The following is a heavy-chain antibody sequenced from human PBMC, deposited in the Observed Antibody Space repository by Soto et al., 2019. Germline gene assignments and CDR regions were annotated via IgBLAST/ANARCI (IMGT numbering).Heavy chain of an antibody. J-gene: IGHJ4*02. CDR2: IYYSGST. Sequence: SETLSLTCTVSGGSISSGDYYWSWIRQPPGKGLEWIGYIYYSGSTYYNPSLKSRVTISVDTSKNQFSLKLSSVTAADTAVYYCARGTRYYDFWSGYYPDYWGQGTLVTVSS. CDR1: GGSISSGDYY. V-gene: IGHV4-30-4*01. CDR3: ARGTRYYDFWSGYYPDY. D-gene: IGHD3-3*01.